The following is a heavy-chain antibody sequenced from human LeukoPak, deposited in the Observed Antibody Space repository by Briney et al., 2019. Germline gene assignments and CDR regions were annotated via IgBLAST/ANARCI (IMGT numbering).Heavy chain of an antibody. CDR3: ARGYDYGDYVGDFDY. V-gene: IGHV1-18*01. Sequence: SVTLFCKASGYTFTSYPISWVRQAPGQGLEWMGWITTYNGNTHYAQKLQGRVTMTTETSTSTAYMDLRGLRSDDTAVYYCARGYDYGDYVGDFDYWGQGTLVTVSS. CDR2: ITTYNGNT. J-gene: IGHJ4*02. CDR1: GYTFTSYP. D-gene: IGHD4-17*01.